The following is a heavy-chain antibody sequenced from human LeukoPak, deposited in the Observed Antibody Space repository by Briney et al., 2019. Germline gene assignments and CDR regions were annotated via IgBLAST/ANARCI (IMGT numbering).Heavy chain of an antibody. CDR3: ARRLADTSSSGFDP. D-gene: IGHD6-6*01. Sequence: SETLSLTCTVSGGSISSGTYYWSWIRQPAGKGLEWIGRIYSSGSTNYNPSLKSRVTISVDTSKNQLSLNLNSVTAADTAVYYCARRLADTSSSGFDPWGQGTLVTVSS. V-gene: IGHV4-61*02. CDR1: GGSISSGTYY. CDR2: IYSSGST. J-gene: IGHJ5*02.